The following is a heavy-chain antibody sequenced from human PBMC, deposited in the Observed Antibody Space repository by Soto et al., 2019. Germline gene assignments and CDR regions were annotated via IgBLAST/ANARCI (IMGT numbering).Heavy chain of an antibody. CDR2: ISYDGSNK. CDR1: GFTFSSYG. Sequence: QVQLVESGGGVVQPGRSLRLSCAASGFTFSSYGMHWVRQAPGKGLEWVAVISYDGSNKYYADSVKGRFTISRDNSKNTLYLQMNSLRAEDTAVYYCAKVNYYDSSGYLMEDAFDIWGQGTMVTVSS. J-gene: IGHJ3*02. V-gene: IGHV3-30*18. D-gene: IGHD3-22*01. CDR3: AKVNYYDSSGYLMEDAFDI.